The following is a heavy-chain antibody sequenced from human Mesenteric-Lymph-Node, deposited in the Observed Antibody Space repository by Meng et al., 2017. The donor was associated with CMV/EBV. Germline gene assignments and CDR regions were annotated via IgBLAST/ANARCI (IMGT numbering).Heavy chain of an antibody. J-gene: IGHJ4*02. CDR1: GYIFTSYG. Sequence: ASVKVSCKASGYIFTSYGISWVRQAPGQGLEWMGWISTYNGDTNYAQRLQGRVTMTTDTSTRTAYLELRSLSSDDTAMYYCARDSEYSTSRGDFWGQGTLVTVSS. CDR3: ARDSEYSTSRGDF. CDR2: ISTYNGDT. D-gene: IGHD6-6*01. V-gene: IGHV1-18*01.